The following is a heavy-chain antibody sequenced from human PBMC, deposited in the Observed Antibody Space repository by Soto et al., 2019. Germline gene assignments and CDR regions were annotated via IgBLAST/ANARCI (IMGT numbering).Heavy chain of an antibody. V-gene: IGHV4-34*01. J-gene: IGHJ6*02. D-gene: IGHD5-18*01. CDR1: CGSFIGYY. CDR2: INHSGST. Sequence: SETLSLTCAFYCGSFIGYYWSWIRQPPGKGLEWIGEINHSGSTNYNPSLKSRVTISVDTSKNQFSLKLSSVTAADTAVYYCARARGYSYGTNRYYYYYGMDVWGQGTTVTVSS. CDR3: ARARGYSYGTNRYYYYYGMDV.